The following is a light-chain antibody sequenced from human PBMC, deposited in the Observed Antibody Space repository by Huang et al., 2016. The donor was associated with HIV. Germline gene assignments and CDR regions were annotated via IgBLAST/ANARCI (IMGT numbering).Light chain of an antibody. CDR3: QRYNGWPPYT. Sequence: EIVMTQSPVTLSVSPGERATLSCRASQNIYSNLAWYQQKSGQAPRHLIYGASTRATGIPARFSGSGSGTECTLTISRLQSEDFVVYYCQRYNGWPPYTFGQGTKLEIK. J-gene: IGKJ2*01. CDR2: GAS. CDR1: QNIYSN. V-gene: IGKV3-15*01.